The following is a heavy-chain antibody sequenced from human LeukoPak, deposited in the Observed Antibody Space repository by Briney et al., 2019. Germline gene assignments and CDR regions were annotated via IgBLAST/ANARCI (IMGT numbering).Heavy chain of an antibody. CDR3: ARGWAANDAFDI. D-gene: IGHD3-16*01. CDR1: GGSFSGYY. CDR2: INHSGST. J-gene: IGHJ3*02. Sequence: PSETLSLTCAVYGGSFSGYYWSWIRQPPGKGLEWIGEINHSGSTNYNPSLKSRVTISVDTSKNQFSLQLNSVTPEDTAVYYCARGWAANDAFDIWGQGTMVTVSS. V-gene: IGHV4-34*01.